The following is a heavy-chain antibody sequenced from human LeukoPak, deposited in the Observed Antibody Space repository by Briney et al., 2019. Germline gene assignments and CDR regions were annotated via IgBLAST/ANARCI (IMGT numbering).Heavy chain of an antibody. CDR2: IRYDGSDK. Sequence: GGSLRLSCAASGFTFSSHGMHWVRQAPGMGLEWVAFIRYDGSDKYYADSVKGRFTISRDNSKNTLYLQMNSLRAEDTAVYYCAKNYDYVWGSYFDYWGQGTLVTVSS. CDR3: AKNYDYVWGSYFDY. D-gene: IGHD3-16*01. V-gene: IGHV3-30*02. J-gene: IGHJ4*02. CDR1: GFTFSSHG.